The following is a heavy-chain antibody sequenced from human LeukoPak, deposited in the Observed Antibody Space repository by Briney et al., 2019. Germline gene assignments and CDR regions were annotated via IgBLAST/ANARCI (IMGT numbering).Heavy chain of an antibody. V-gene: IGHV3-74*01. J-gene: IGHJ4*02. D-gene: IGHD3-22*01. CDR2: INSDGSST. CDR3: ARVRTYYDSSGYYEFPFDY. Sequence: GGSLRLSCAASGFTFNSHAMNWVRQAPGKGLVWVSRINSDGSSTSYADSVKGRFTISRDNAKNTLYLQMNSLRAEDTAVYYCARVRTYYDSSGYYEFPFDYWGQGTLVTVSS. CDR1: GFTFNSHA.